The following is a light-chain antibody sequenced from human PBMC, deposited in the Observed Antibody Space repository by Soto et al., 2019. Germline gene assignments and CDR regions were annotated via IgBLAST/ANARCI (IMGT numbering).Light chain of an antibody. CDR1: QRIRTY. J-gene: IGKJ1*01. Sequence: DFQIPQSPSSLSASIGDIVTITSRTCQRIRTYLNWYQQKPGKAPQILIYAASRLQSGVPSRFSGSGSGTDFTLTISSLPPEDFATYYCQQSYSTIATCGQGPKVEIK. V-gene: IGKV1-39*01. CDR2: AAS. CDR3: QQSYSTIAT.